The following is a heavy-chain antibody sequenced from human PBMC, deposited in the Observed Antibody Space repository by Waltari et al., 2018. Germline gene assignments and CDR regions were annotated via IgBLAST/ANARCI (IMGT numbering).Heavy chain of an antibody. CDR1: GGSFSGYY. CDR3: ARGLGYDSSGYYDDAFDI. V-gene: IGHV4-34*01. Sequence: QVQLQQWGAGLLKPSETLSLTCAVYGGSFSGYYWRWIRQPPGKGLEWIGEINHSGSTNYNPSLKSRVTISVDTSKNQFSLKLSSMTAADTAVYYCARGLGYDSSGYYDDAFDIWGQGTMVTVSS. D-gene: IGHD3-22*01. CDR2: INHSGST. J-gene: IGHJ3*02.